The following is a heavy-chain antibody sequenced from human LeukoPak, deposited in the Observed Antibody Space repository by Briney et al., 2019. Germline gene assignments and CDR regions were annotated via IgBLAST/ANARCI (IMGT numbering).Heavy chain of an antibody. CDR2: INWNGGST. V-gene: IGHV3-20*04. Sequence: PWGSLRLSCAASGFTFDDYGMSWVSQAPGKGLEWVSGINWNGGSTGYADSVKGRFTISRDNAKNSLYLQMNSLRAEDTALYYCAREADCTNGVCYADFDYWGQGTLVTVSS. D-gene: IGHD2-8*01. J-gene: IGHJ4*02. CDR3: AREADCTNGVCYADFDY. CDR1: GFTFDDYG.